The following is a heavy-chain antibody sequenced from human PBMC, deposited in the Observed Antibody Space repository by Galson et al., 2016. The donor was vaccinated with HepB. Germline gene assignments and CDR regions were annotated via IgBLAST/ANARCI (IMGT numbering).Heavy chain of an antibody. Sequence: SVKVSCKASGDTFSSHAISWVRQAPGQGLEWMGGIVPIFGTSTFAQKFQGRVTVTADKSTSTAYMELNSLRSEDTAVYFCAKTHYSDTNCFPPRHYYYYAMDVWGQGTTVTVSS. V-gene: IGHV1-69*06. J-gene: IGHJ6*02. CDR1: GDTFSSHA. CDR3: AKTHYSDTNCFPPRHYYYYAMDV. CDR2: IVPIFGTS. D-gene: IGHD3-22*01.